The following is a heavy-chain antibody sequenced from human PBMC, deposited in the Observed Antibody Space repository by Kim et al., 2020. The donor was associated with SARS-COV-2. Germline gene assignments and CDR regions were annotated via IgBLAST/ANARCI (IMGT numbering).Heavy chain of an antibody. CDR1: GGTFSSYA. D-gene: IGHD6-19*01. CDR2: IIPIFGTA. CDR3: ARDKEQWLVHAAGSGFGY. J-gene: IGHJ4*02. Sequence: SVKVSCKASGGTFSSYAISWVRQAPGQGLEWMGGIIPIFGTANYAQKFQGRVTITADESTSTAYMELSSLRSEDTAVYYCARDKEQWLVHAAGSGFGYWGQGTLVTVSS. V-gene: IGHV1-69*13.